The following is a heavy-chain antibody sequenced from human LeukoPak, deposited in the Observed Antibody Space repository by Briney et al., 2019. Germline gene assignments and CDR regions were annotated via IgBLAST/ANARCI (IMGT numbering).Heavy chain of an antibody. CDR1: GFTFGDYA. D-gene: IGHD3-10*01. J-gene: IGHJ4*02. CDR3: TGDYGSGSPPGN. CDR2: IRSKAYGGTT. Sequence: PGRSLRLSCTASGFTFGDYAMSWVRQAPGKGLEWVGFIRSKAYGGTTECAASVKGRFTISRDDSKSIAYLQMNSLKTEDTAVYYCTGDYGSGSPPGNWGQGTLVTVSS. V-gene: IGHV3-49*04.